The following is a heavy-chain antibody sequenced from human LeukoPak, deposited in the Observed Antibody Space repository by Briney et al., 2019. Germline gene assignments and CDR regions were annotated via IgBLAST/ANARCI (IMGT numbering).Heavy chain of an antibody. CDR2: IRQDGGEK. V-gene: IGHV3-7*01. Sequence: GGSLRLSCVGSGFTFSTYWMSWVRQAPGKGLEWVANIRQDGGEKYCVDSVKGRFSISRDDARNSLYLQMNRLTAEDTAVYYCARDKIVGATHFDYWGQGTLVTVSA. CDR1: GFTFSTYW. D-gene: IGHD1-26*01. CDR3: ARDKIVGATHFDY. J-gene: IGHJ4*02.